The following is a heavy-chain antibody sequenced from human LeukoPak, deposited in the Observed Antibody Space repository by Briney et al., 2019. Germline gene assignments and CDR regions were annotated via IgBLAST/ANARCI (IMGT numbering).Heavy chain of an antibody. Sequence: PSETLSLTCTVSGGSISSYYWSWIRQPPGKGLEWIGYIYYSGGTNYNPSLKSRVTISVDTSKNQFSLKLSYVTAADTAVYFCARESSWGNFDYWGQGTLVTVSS. CDR3: ARESSWGNFDY. J-gene: IGHJ4*02. CDR2: IYYSGGT. D-gene: IGHD7-27*01. CDR1: GGSISSYY. V-gene: IGHV4-59*01.